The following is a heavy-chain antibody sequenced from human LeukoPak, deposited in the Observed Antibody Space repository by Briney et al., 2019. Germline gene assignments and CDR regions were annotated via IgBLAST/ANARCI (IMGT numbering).Heavy chain of an antibody. CDR3: ARDWDDIVGATTRYYYGMDV. CDR1: GFTFSSHE. J-gene: IGHJ6*02. D-gene: IGHD1-26*01. CDR2: ISSSGSTI. V-gene: IGHV3-48*03. Sequence: PGGSLRLSCAASGFTFSSHEMNWVRQAPGKGLEWVSYISSSGSTIYYADSVKGRFTISRDNAKNSPYLQMNSLRAEDTAVYYCARDWDDIVGATTRYYYGMDVWGQGTTVTVSS.